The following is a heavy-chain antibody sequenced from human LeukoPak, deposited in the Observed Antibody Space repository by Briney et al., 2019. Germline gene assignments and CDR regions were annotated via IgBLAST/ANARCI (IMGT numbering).Heavy chain of an antibody. Sequence: GGSLRLSCAASGFTFSSYAMHWVRQAPGKGLEWVAVISYDGSNKYYADSVKGRFTISRDNSKNTLYLQMNSLRAEDTAVYYCARCGVAARNYYYMDVWGKGTTVTVSS. CDR1: GFTFSSYA. V-gene: IGHV3-30*04. CDR2: ISYDGSNK. D-gene: IGHD6-6*01. CDR3: ARCGVAARNYYYMDV. J-gene: IGHJ6*03.